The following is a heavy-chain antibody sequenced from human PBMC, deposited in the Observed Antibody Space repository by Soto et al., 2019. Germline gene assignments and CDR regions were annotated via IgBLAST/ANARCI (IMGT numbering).Heavy chain of an antibody. CDR2: ISGSGGST. CDR3: AKGSVAYKHYYYYYGMDV. D-gene: IGHD6-19*01. Sequence: GGSLRLSCAASGFTFSSYAMSWVRQAPGKGLEWVSAISGSGGSTYYADSVKGRFTISRDNSKNTLYLQMNSLRAEDTAVYYCAKGSVAYKHYYYYYGMDVWGQGTTVTVSS. CDR1: GFTFSSYA. J-gene: IGHJ6*02. V-gene: IGHV3-23*01.